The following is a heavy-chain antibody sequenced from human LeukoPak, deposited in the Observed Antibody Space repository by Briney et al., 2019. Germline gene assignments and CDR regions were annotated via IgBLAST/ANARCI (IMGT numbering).Heavy chain of an antibody. D-gene: IGHD3-22*01. CDR1: GYTFTGYG. J-gene: IGHJ4*02. CDR2: ISAYNGNT. CDR3: ARDPPYYSDYYDSSGYSLDY. Sequence: ASVKVSCKASGYTFTGYGISWVRQAPGQGLEWMGWISAYNGNTNYAQKLQGRVTMTTDTSTSTAYMELRSLRSDDTAVYYCARDPPYYSDYYDSSGYSLDYWGQGTLVTVSS. V-gene: IGHV1-18*01.